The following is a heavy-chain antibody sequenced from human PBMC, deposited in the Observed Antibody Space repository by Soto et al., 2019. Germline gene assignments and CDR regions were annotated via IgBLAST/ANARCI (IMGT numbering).Heavy chain of an antibody. J-gene: IGHJ6*02. Sequence: QVQLVESGGGVVQPGRSLRLSCAASGFTFSSYAMHWVRQAPGKGLEWVAVISYDGSNKYYADSVKGRFTISRDNSKNTLYLQMNSLRAEDTAVYYCARSMVRGYYYYGMDVWGQGTTVTVSS. V-gene: IGHV3-30-3*01. D-gene: IGHD3-10*01. CDR2: ISYDGSNK. CDR3: ARSMVRGYYYYGMDV. CDR1: GFTFSSYA.